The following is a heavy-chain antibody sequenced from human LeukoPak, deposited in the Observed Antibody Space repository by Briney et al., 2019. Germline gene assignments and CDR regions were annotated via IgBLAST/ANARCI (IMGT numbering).Heavy chain of an antibody. D-gene: IGHD3-10*01. Sequence: GGSLRLSCTGSGFSFRDFAMTWVRQAPGKGLEWVSYISSSSSYTNYADSVKGRFTISRDNAKNSLYLQMNSLRAEDTAVYYCARDRMVRGVISWFDPWGQGTLVTVSS. CDR3: ARDRMVRGVISWFDP. V-gene: IGHV3-11*05. J-gene: IGHJ5*02. CDR1: GFSFRDFA. CDR2: ISSSSSYT.